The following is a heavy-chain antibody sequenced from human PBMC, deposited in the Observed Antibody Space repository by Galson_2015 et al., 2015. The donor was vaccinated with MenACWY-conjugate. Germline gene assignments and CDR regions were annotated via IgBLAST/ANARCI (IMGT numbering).Heavy chain of an antibody. CDR3: ARIPTWGSGFGYFDY. J-gene: IGHJ4*02. Sequence: SLRLSCAASGFTFSSYAMSWVRQAPGKGLEWVSAISNTGGSTLYADSVKGRFTISRDNSKNTLYLQMNSLTAADTAVYYCARIPTWGSGFGYFDYWGQGILVAVSS. D-gene: IGHD7-27*01. V-gene: IGHV3-23*01. CDR2: ISNTGGST. CDR1: GFTFSSYA.